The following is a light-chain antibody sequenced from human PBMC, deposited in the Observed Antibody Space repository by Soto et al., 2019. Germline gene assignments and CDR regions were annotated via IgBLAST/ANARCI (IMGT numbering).Light chain of an antibody. Sequence: DIQMTQSPATLSAWLPEGVTIXFQASQSISRWLTWYQQKPGKAPKLLIYEASSLESGVPSRFSGSGSGTEFTLTIGGLQPDDFATYYCQQFNSYPITVGQGTRLEIK. V-gene: IGKV1-5*01. CDR3: QQFNSYPIT. CDR2: EAS. J-gene: IGKJ5*01. CDR1: QSISRW.